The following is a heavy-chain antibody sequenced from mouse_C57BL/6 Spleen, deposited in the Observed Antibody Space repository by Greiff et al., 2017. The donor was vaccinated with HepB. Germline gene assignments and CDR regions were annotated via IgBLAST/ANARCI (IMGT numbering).Heavy chain of an antibody. D-gene: IGHD2-2*01. Sequence: EVHLVESGGGLVQPGGSLKLSCAASGFTFSDYYMYWVRQTPEKRLEWVAYISNGGGSTYYPDTVKGRFTISRDNAKNTLYLQMSRLKSEDTAMYYCARRGVYGYDYYAMDYWGQGTSVTVSS. CDR2: ISNGGGST. CDR1: GFTFSDYY. CDR3: ARRGVYGYDYYAMDY. J-gene: IGHJ4*01. V-gene: IGHV5-12*01.